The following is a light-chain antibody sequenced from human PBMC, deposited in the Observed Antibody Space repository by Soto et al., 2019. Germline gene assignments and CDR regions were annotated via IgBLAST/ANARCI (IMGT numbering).Light chain of an antibody. J-gene: IGKJ5*01. CDR1: QRVSSGY. V-gene: IGKV3-20*01. CDR3: QQYGGSPAIT. CDR2: GAS. Sequence: LEQSHGNLSLSPGERATLSCRAIQRVSSGYVAWYQQKPGQAPRLLIYGASSRATGIPDRFRASASGTDFTLTISRLEPEDFAVYFCQQYGGSPAITFGQGTRLEIK.